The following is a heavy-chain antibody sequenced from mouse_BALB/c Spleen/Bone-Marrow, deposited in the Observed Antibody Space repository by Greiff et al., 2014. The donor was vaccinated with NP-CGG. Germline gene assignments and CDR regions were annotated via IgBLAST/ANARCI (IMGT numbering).Heavy chain of an antibody. CDR2: INPGSGGT. CDR1: GHAFTNYL. CDR3: ARRNRDYYAMDY. V-gene: IGHV1-54*01. J-gene: IGHJ4*01. Sequence: QVQLQQSGAELVRPGTSVKVSCKASGHAFTNYLLEWVKQRPGQGLEWIGVINPGSGGTKYNEKFKGKATLTVDKSSSTAYMQLSNLTSDDSAVYFCARRNRDYYAMDYWGQGTSVTVSS.